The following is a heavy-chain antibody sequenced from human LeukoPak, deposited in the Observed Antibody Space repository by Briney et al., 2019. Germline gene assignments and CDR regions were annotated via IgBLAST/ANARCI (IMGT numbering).Heavy chain of an antibody. CDR1: GFTFSSHS. V-gene: IGHV3-48*01. D-gene: IGHD6-13*01. Sequence: GGSLRLSCAASGFTFSSHSMNWVRQAPGKGLEWVSYISSSSTIYYADSVKGRFTISRDNAKNSLYLQMNSLRAEDTAVYYCARLGSSLLFFDYWGQGTLVTVSS. J-gene: IGHJ4*02. CDR2: ISSSSTI. CDR3: ARLGSSLLFFDY.